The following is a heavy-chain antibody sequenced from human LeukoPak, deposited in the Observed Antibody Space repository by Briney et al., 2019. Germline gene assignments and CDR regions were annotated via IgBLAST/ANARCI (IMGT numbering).Heavy chain of an antibody. D-gene: IGHD2-2*02. CDR3: ARGGGGYCSSTSCYTPPTWFDP. CDR2: IYYSGST. Sequence: TLSLTCTVSGGSISSGGYYWSWIRQHPGKGLEWIGYIYYSGSTYYNPSLKSRVTISVDTSKNQFSLKLSSVTGADPALYYCARGGGGYCSSTSCYTPPTWFDPWGQGTLVTVSS. J-gene: IGHJ5*02. CDR1: GGSISSGGYY. V-gene: IGHV4-31*03.